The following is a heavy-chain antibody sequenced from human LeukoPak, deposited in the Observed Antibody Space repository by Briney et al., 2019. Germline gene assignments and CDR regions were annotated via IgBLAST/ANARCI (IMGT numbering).Heavy chain of an antibody. V-gene: IGHV1-69*04. D-gene: IGHD6-6*01. J-gene: IGHJ5*02. Sequence: SVKVSCKASGGTFSSYAISWVRQAPGQGLEWMERIIPIFGIANYAQKFQGRVTITADKSTSTAYMELSSLRSEDTAVYYCARAVAARPFDPWGQGTLVTVSS. CDR2: IIPIFGIA. CDR1: GGTFSSYA. CDR3: ARAVAARPFDP.